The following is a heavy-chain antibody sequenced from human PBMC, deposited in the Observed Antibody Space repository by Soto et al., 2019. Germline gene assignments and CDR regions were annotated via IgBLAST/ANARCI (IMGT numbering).Heavy chain of an antibody. Sequence: EVQLVESGGGLVQPGGSLRLSCAASGFTVSNNYMSWVRQAPGKGLEWVSVIYSGGSTYYADSVKGRFTISRHNSKNTLYPRMRRLRAQDTAMYHCARDVGYCNGAGSYSPYQVESGMDVWGQGTTVTVSS. CDR1: GFTVSNNY. D-gene: IGHD2-15*01. CDR3: ARDVGYCNGAGSYSPYQVESGMDV. J-gene: IGHJ6*02. CDR2: IYSGGST. V-gene: IGHV3-53*04.